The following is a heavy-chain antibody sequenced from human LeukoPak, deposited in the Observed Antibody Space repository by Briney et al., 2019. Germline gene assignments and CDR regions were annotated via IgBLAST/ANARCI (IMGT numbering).Heavy chain of an antibody. CDR2: IYSSGST. CDR3: AKSGGYGLIDY. J-gene: IGHJ4*02. CDR1: GGSISSSSYY. V-gene: IGHV4-39*01. Sequence: SETLSLTCTVSGGSISSSSYYWGWIRQPPGKGLEWIGSIYSSGSTYYNASLQSRVTISIETSENQISLRLNSVTAADTAMYYCAKSGGYGLIDYWGQGTLVTVSS. D-gene: IGHD1-26*01.